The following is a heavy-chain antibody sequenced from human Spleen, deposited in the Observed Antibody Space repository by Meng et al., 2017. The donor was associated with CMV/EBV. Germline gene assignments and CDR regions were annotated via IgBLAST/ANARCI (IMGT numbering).Heavy chain of an antibody. J-gene: IGHJ6*02. Sequence: GESLKISCEVSGFTFSSYSMNWVRQAPGKGLEWVSYISSSSSTIYYADSVKGRSTISRDNAKNSLYLQMNSLRAEGTAVYYCARIGLWYGMGNGMDVWGQGTTVTVSS. D-gene: IGHD5-18*01. CDR1: GFTFSSYS. CDR2: ISSSSSTI. V-gene: IGHV3-48*04. CDR3: ARIGLWYGMGNGMDV.